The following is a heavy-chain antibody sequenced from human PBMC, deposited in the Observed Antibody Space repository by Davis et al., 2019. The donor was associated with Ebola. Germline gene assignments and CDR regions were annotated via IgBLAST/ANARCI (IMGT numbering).Heavy chain of an antibody. CDR3: GRDPQSYDFWSGG. D-gene: IGHD3-3*01. J-gene: IGHJ4*02. CDR2: IIPILDTS. CDR1: GYTFREYY. V-gene: IGHV1-69*08. Sequence: SVKVSCKASGYTFREYYIHWVRQAPGQGLEWMGNIIPILDTSNYAQKFQGRVTLTADKSTNTAYMELSSLRSDDTAVYYCGRDPQSYDFWSGGWGQGTLVTVSS.